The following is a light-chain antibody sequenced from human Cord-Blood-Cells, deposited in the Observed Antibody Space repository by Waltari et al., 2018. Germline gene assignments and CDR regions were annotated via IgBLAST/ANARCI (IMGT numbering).Light chain of an antibody. Sequence: DIQMTPSTSTLSATVGDRVTITCLASQSISSWLSWYPQKTGKAPNLLIYDASSLESGVPSRFSGSGSGTEFTLTISSLQPDDFATYYCQQYNSYWTFGQGTKVEIK. CDR3: QQYNSYWT. CDR1: QSISSW. V-gene: IGKV1-5*01. CDR2: DAS. J-gene: IGKJ1*01.